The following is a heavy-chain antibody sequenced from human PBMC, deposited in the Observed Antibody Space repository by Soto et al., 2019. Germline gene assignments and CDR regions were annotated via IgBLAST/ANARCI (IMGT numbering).Heavy chain of an antibody. CDR1: GFTFSDYY. CDR2: ISSTSATI. D-gene: IGHD6-19*01. CDR3: ARDRLARGIPVAGRIDY. J-gene: IGHJ4*02. Sequence: GGSLRLSCAASGFTFSDYYMTWIRQDPGKGLEWVSYISSTSATIYYADSVKGRFTISRDDADNSLYLQMNSLRVEDTAVYYCARDRLARGIPVAGRIDYWGQGALVTVSS. V-gene: IGHV3-11*04.